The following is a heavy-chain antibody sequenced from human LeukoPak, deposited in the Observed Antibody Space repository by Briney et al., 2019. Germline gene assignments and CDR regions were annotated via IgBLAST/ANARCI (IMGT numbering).Heavy chain of an antibody. J-gene: IGHJ4*02. Sequence: PSETLSLTCTVSGGSISSSSYYWGWIRQPPGKGLEWIGRIYYSGSTYYNPSLKSRVTISVDTSKNQFPLKLGSVTAADTAVYYCARQGWFGELLSPLDYWGQGTLVTVSS. CDR3: ARQGWFGELLSPLDY. D-gene: IGHD3-10*01. CDR2: IYYSGST. V-gene: IGHV4-39*01. CDR1: GGSISSSSYY.